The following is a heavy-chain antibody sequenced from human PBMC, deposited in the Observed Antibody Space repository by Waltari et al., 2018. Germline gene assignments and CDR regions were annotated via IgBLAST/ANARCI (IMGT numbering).Heavy chain of an antibody. CDR3: ARDHEYGGKADY. Sequence: EVQLVESGGGVVKPGGSLRLSCAASGFTFSSYNMNWVRQAPGKGLEWVSIISYSSSYIYYADSVKGRFTVSQDNAKNSLYLQMNSLRAEDTAVYYCARDHEYGGKADYWGQGTLVTVSS. CDR2: ISYSSSYI. J-gene: IGHJ4*02. CDR1: GFTFSSYN. V-gene: IGHV3-21*01. D-gene: IGHD4-17*01.